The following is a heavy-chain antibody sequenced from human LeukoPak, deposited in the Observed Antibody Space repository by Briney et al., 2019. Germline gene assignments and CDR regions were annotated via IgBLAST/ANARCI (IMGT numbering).Heavy chain of an antibody. CDR1: GGTFSSYA. J-gene: IGHJ4*02. D-gene: IGHD6-13*01. CDR2: IIPILGIA. CDR3: ARVRVAAAGPFDY. Sequence: SVKVSCKASGGTFSSYAISWVRQAPGQGLEWMGRIIPILGIANYAQKFQGRVTITADKSTSTAYMELSSLRSEHTAVYYCARVRVAAAGPFDYWGQGTLVTVSS. V-gene: IGHV1-69*04.